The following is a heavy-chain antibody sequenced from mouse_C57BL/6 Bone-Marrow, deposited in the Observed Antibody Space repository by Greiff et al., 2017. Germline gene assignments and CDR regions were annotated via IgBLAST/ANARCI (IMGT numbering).Heavy chain of an antibody. CDR1: GYAFSSSW. V-gene: IGHV1-82*01. D-gene: IGHD4-1*01. Sequence: QVQLKQSGPELVKPGASVKISCKASGYAFSSSWMNWVKQRHGKGIEWIGRLYPGDGDTNYNGKFKGRATLTADKSSSTAYMLLSSLTSEDSAVDFCARGLGRWYFDVWGTGTTVTVSS. CDR3: ARGLGRWYFDV. J-gene: IGHJ1*03. CDR2: LYPGDGDT.